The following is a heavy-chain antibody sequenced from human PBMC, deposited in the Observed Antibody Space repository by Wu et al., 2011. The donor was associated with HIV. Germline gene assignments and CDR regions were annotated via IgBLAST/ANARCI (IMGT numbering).Heavy chain of an antibody. CDR1: GYTFIGYY. J-gene: IGHJ4*02. Sequence: QVQLMQSGAEVKKPGASVKVSCKASGYTFIGYYMHWVRQAPGQGLEWMGWINPNSGVTQSAQKFQGRVTMTRDTSISTAYMEVSSLRSDDTAVYYCATVRSTMTAASLAYWGQGTLVTVSS. V-gene: IGHV1-2*02. CDR2: INPNSGVT. CDR3: ATVRSTMTAASLAY. D-gene: IGHD3-3*01.